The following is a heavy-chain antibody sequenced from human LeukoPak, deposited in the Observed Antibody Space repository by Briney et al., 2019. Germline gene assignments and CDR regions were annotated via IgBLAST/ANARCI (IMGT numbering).Heavy chain of an antibody. CDR1: GGSFSGYY. J-gene: IGHJ6*02. Sequence: SETLSLTCAVYGGSFSGYYWSWIRQPPGKGLEWIGEINRSGSTNFNPSLKSRVTISVDTSKNQFSLKLSSVTAADTAVYYCARYGSGSYFPYYYYGMDVWGQGTTVTVSS. CDR2: INRSGST. D-gene: IGHD3-10*01. CDR3: ARYGSGSYFPYYYYGMDV. V-gene: IGHV4-34*01.